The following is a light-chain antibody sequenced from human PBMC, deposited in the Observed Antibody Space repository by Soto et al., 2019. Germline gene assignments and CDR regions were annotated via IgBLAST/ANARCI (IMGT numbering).Light chain of an antibody. CDR3: QQYGSSPNT. V-gene: IGKV3-20*01. CDR2: AAS. CDR1: QSVSSSY. Sequence: EIVLTQSPGTLSLSPGERATLSCRASQSVSSSYLAWYQQKPGQAPRLLIFAASSRATDIPDRFSGSGSGTDFTLTISRLEPEDFAVYYCQQYGSSPNTFGQGTKLEIK. J-gene: IGKJ2*01.